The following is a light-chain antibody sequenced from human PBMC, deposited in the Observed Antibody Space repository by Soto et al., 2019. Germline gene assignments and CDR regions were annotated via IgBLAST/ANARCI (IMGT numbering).Light chain of an antibody. Sequence: ETVLTQSPATLSLSPGERATLSCRASQSISTSLAWFQQKPGQAPRLLIYDASNRATGIPARFSGSGSGTDFTLTISSLEPEDFAVYYCQQRGSWPRTFGQGTKVEIK. V-gene: IGKV3-11*01. CDR2: DAS. J-gene: IGKJ1*01. CDR3: QQRGSWPRT. CDR1: QSISTS.